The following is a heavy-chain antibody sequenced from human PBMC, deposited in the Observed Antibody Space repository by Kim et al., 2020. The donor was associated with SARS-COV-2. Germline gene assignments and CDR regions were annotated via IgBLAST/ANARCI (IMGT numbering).Heavy chain of an antibody. CDR3: ASMTTETADYFDY. CDR1: AFSFNNYA. D-gene: IGHD4-4*01. V-gene: IGHV3-23*01. Sequence: GGSLRLSCRASAFSFNNYAMAWVRQRPGRGLEWVSSISGTGRTTYYADSVKGRFTIFRDKSKTTVYMQMDSLGAEDTAIYYCASMTTETADYFDYWGQGTLVNVSP. J-gene: IGHJ4*02. CDR2: ISGTGRTT.